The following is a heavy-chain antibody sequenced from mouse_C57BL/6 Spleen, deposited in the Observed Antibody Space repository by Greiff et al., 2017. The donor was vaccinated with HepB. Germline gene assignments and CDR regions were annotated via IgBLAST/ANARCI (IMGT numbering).Heavy chain of an antibody. CDR1: GYSFTGYF. CDR3: ARRGGNGYYGWYFDV. D-gene: IGHD2-3*01. J-gene: IGHJ1*03. CDR2: INPYNGDT. Sequence: LVESGPELVKPGDSVKISCKASGYSFTGYFMNWVMQSHGKSLEWIGRINPYNGDTFYNQKFKGKATLTVDKSSSTAHMELRSLTSEDSAVYYCARRGGNGYYGWYFDVWGTGTTVTVSS. V-gene: IGHV1-20*01.